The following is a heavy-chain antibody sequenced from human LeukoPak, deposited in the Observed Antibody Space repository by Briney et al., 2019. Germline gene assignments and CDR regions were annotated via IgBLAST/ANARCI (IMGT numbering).Heavy chain of an antibody. Sequence: EASVKVSCKTSGYTFTGYYIHWVRQAPGQGLEWLGRIDPNSGGKNYAHNFQGRVTMTRDTSISKAYMDLSSLRSDDTAVYYCARDSRLSGDYWGQGTLVTVSS. CDR1: GYTFTGYY. CDR2: IDPNSGGK. CDR3: ARDSRLSGDY. D-gene: IGHD2-2*01. J-gene: IGHJ4*02. V-gene: IGHV1-2*06.